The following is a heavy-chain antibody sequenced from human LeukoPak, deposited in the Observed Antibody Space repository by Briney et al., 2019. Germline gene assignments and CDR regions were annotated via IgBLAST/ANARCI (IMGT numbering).Heavy chain of an antibody. CDR2: IYYSGST. Sequence: SETLSLTCTVSGGSISSSSYYWGWIRQPPGKGLEWIGSIYYSGSTYYNPSLKSRVTISVDTSKNQFSLKLSSVTAADTAVYYCARKIGFWSGYHFDYWGQGTLVTVSS. CDR3: ARKIGFWSGYHFDY. CDR1: GGSISSSSYY. V-gene: IGHV4-39*07. D-gene: IGHD3-3*01. J-gene: IGHJ4*02.